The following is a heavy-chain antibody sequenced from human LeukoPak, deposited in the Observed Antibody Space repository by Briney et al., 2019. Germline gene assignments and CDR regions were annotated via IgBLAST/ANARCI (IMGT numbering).Heavy chain of an antibody. CDR3: AKDRYCSSTSCYAPFDY. CDR2: ISGDGGST. V-gene: IGHV3-43*02. CDR1: GFTFDDYA. D-gene: IGHD2-2*01. J-gene: IGHJ4*02. Sequence: GGSLRLSCAASGFTFDDYAMHWVRHAPGKGLEWVSLISGDGGSTYYADSVKGRFTISRDNSKNSLYLQMNSLRTEDTALYYCAKDRYCSSTSCYAPFDYWGQGTLVTVSS.